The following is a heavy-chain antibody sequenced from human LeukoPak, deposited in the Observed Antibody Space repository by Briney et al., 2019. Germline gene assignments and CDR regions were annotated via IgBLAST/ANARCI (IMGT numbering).Heavy chain of an antibody. V-gene: IGHV4-59*08. CDR1: GGSISTYY. Sequence: PSETLSLTCTVSGGSISTYYWSWIRQPPGKGLEWIGYIYYSGSTNSNPSLKSRVTISVDTSKNQFSLKLSSVTAADTAVYYCARHRPDHWYFDLWGRGTLVTVSS. J-gene: IGHJ2*01. CDR3: ARHRPDHWYFDL. CDR2: IYYSGST.